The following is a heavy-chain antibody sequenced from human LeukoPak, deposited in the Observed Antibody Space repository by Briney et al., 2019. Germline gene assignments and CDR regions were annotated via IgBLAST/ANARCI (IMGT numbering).Heavy chain of an antibody. Sequence: GGSLRLSCAASGFSLSSYWMTWVRQAPGKGLEWVANIKQDGSEKNYVDSVKGRFTISRDNAKNTLYLQMNSLRAEDTAVYYCAKIIRNYDILTGYLDAFDIWGQGTMVTVSS. CDR3: AKIIRNYDILTGYLDAFDI. CDR1: GFSLSSYW. CDR2: IKQDGSEK. J-gene: IGHJ3*02. V-gene: IGHV3-7*03. D-gene: IGHD3-9*01.